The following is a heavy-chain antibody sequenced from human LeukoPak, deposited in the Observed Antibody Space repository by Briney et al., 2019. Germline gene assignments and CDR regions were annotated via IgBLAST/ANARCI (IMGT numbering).Heavy chain of an antibody. CDR3: TRPQRDYTVDHYLDP. CDR2: VSYDGSYQ. Sequence: GGSLTLSCKASGFTFSDYAIHWVRQAPGKGLEWVAAVSYDGSYQSYADSVKGRFTISKDNSKNTLSLQMDSLRPDDTAMYFCTRPQRDYTVDHYLDPWGQGTLVTVSS. D-gene: IGHD4-23*01. V-gene: IGHV3-30-3*01. J-gene: IGHJ5*02. CDR1: GFTFSDYA.